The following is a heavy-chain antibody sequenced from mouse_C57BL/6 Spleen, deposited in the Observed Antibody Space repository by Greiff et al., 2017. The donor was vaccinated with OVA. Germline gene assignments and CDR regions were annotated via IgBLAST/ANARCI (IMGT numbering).Heavy chain of an antibody. CDR1: GYTFTSYW. CDR2: IDPSDSYT. V-gene: IGHV1-50*01. Sequence: QVQLQQPGAELVKPGASVKLSCKASGYTFTSYWMQWVKQRPGQGLEWIGEIDPSDSYTNYTQKFKGKATLTVDTSSSTAYMQLSSLTSEDSAVYYCARSDYSWFAYWGQGTLVTVSA. D-gene: IGHD1-1*01. CDR3: ARSDYSWFAY. J-gene: IGHJ3*01.